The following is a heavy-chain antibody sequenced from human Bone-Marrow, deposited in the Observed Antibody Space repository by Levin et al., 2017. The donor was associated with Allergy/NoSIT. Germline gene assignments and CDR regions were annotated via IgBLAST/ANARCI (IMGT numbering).Heavy chain of an antibody. D-gene: IGHD2-15*01. J-gene: IGHJ4*02. Sequence: GGSLRLSCAASGFTFSSYGMHWVRQAPGKGLEWVAVISYDGSNKYYADSVKGRFTISRDNSKNTLYLQMNSLRAEDTAVYYCAKDRVRYCSGGSCDGRDYWGQGTLVTVSS. V-gene: IGHV3-30*18. CDR1: GFTFSSYG. CDR2: ISYDGSNK. CDR3: AKDRVRYCSGGSCDGRDY.